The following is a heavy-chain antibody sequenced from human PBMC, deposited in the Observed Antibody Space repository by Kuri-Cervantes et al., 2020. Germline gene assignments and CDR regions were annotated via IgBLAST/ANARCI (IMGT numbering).Heavy chain of an antibody. CDR1: GYTFTGYD. CDR2: IIPIFGTA. J-gene: IGHJ3*02. Sequence: SVKVSCKASGYTFTGYDINWVRQATGQGLEWMGGIIPIFGTANYAQKFQGRVTITADKSTSTAYMELSSLRSEDTAVYYCARGPHYGDYVVFNAFDIWGQGTMVTVSS. D-gene: IGHD4-17*01. V-gene: IGHV1-69*06. CDR3: ARGPHYGDYVVFNAFDI.